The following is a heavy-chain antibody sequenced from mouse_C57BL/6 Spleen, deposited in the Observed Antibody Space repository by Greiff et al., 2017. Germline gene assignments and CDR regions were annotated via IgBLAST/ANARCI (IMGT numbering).Heavy chain of an antibody. CDR3: ARGTTVVATGYFDV. CDR1: GYTFTSYW. V-gene: IGHV1-64*01. Sequence: QVQLQQPGAELVKPGASVKLSCKASGYTFTSYWMHWVKQRPGQGLEWIGMIHPNSGGTNYNEKFKSKATLTVDKSSSTAYMQLISPTSEDSAVYYCARGTTVVATGYFDVWGTGTTVTVSS. J-gene: IGHJ1*03. CDR2: IHPNSGGT. D-gene: IGHD1-1*01.